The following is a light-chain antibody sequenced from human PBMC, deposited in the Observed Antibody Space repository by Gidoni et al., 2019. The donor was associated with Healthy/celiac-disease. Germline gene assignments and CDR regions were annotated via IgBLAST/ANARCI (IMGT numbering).Light chain of an antibody. CDR1: QSINSW. V-gene: IGKV1-5*03. CDR2: RAS. J-gene: IGKJ1*01. CDR3: QQCHGYPLT. Sequence: DIQMTQSPSTLSASVGDRVTITCRASQSINSWLAWYQQQPGKVPNLLIYRASSLASGVPSRFSGSVYGTEFTLTISSLQPDDFATYYCQQCHGYPLTFGQGTKVEI.